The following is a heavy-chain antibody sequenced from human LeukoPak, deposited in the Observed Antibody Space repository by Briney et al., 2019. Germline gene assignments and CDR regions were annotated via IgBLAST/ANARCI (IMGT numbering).Heavy chain of an antibody. CDR2: INQSGST. CDR3: ARDGGGDYTLYWYFDI. Sequence: SETLSLTCAVYGGSFSGYYWSWMRQPPGEGLEWIGDINQSGSTTYNPSLKSRVTILVDTSKNQFSLELTSATAADTAVYYCARDGGGDYTLYWYFDIWGRGTLVTVSS. CDR1: GGSFSGYY. D-gene: IGHD4-17*01. V-gene: IGHV4-34*01. J-gene: IGHJ2*01.